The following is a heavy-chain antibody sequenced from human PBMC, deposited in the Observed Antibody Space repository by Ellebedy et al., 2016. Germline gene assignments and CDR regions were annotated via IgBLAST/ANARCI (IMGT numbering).Heavy chain of an antibody. CDR1: GGSVSSGTYY. CDR3: AREVRPGDYVSYYGMDV. V-gene: IGHV4-61*01. J-gene: IGHJ6*02. D-gene: IGHD4-17*01. Sequence: SETLSLXXTVSGGSVSSGTYYWSWIRQPPGKGLEWIGSVYYSGRTNYNPSLKSRVTLSVDTSKNQFSLKLSSVTAADTAVFYCAREVRPGDYVSYYGMDVWGQGTTVTVSS. CDR2: VYYSGRT.